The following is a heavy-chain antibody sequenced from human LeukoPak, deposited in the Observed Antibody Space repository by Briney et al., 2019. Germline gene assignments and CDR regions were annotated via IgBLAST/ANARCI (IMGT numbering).Heavy chain of an antibody. Sequence: PWGSLTFSGAASGFTFSGFDIHWVRQASGKGLEWVGHIRSKTNNYATADAASVKGRFTFSRDDSKNTAYIQMKSLKTEDTAVYYCTRHNYDRSGYCVFAIWGQGTMVTVSS. CDR1: GFTFSGFD. J-gene: IGHJ3*02. CDR2: IRSKTNNYAT. V-gene: IGHV3-73*01. CDR3: TRHNYDRSGYCVFAI. D-gene: IGHD3-22*01.